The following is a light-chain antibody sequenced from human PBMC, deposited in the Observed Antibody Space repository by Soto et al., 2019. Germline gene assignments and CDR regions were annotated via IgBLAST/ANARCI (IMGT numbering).Light chain of an antibody. CDR1: QSVSGN. Sequence: EIVMTQSPAILSVSPGERATLSCRASQSVSGNLAWYQQRPGQAPRLLIYGGSIRATGIPARFSGSGSGTEFTLTISSLQSEDFAVYYCQQYNYWWTFGQGTKVEVK. CDR3: QQYNYWWT. V-gene: IGKV3-15*01. CDR2: GGS. J-gene: IGKJ1*01.